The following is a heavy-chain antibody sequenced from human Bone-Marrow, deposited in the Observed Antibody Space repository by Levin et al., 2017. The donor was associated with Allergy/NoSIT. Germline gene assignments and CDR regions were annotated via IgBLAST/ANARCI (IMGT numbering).Heavy chain of an antibody. CDR1: GFTFSSYG. J-gene: IGHJ4*02. CDR2: ISYDGSNK. V-gene: IGHV3-30*18. D-gene: IGHD2-2*01. Sequence: SGGSLRLSCAASGFTFSSYGMHWVRQAPGKGLEWVAVISYDGSNKYYADSVKGRFTISRDNSKNTLYLQMNSLRAEDTAVYYCAKLRKDCSSTSCADYWGQGTLVTVSS. CDR3: AKLRKDCSSTSCADY.